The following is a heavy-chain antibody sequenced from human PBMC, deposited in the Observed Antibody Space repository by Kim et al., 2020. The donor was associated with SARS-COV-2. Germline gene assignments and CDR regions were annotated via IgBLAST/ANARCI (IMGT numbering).Heavy chain of an antibody. V-gene: IGHV4-39*01. Sequence: YSPSLCTRATISVDTSKNQFSLQLSSVTAADTAVYYCAAFNLQLVRISFDDWGQGSLVIVSS. J-gene: IGHJ4*02. CDR3: AAFNLQLVRISFDD. D-gene: IGHD1-1*01.